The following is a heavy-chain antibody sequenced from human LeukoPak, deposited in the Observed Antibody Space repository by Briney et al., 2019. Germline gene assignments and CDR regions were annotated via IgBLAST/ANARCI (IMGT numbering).Heavy chain of an antibody. CDR1: GSAFTIYG. CDR2: MNPNSGKT. V-gene: IGHV1-8*01. CDR3: ARGRVIGH. J-gene: IGHJ5*02. Sequence: GASVIRCCASSGSAFTIYGINLERVGRGLGIERMGWMNPNSGKTGYYQKFPGRVTMTRDTSMSAACMELSSPRFEDTAVYWCARGRVIGHWGQGPLVSVSS.